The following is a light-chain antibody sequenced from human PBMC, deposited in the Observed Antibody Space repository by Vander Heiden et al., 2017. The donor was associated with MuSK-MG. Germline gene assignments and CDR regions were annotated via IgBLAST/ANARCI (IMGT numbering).Light chain of an antibody. Sequence: ELVMTQSPATLSVSPGEGATLSCRASQSIGRNLAWYQQKPGQSPRLLIFGASTRATGIPASVSGSGSGTEFTLTTSSLQSEDIAVYFCQQYKNWPHTFGPGTKMEI. CDR1: QSIGRN. CDR2: GAS. J-gene: IGKJ2*01. CDR3: QQYKNWPHT. V-gene: IGKV3-15*01.